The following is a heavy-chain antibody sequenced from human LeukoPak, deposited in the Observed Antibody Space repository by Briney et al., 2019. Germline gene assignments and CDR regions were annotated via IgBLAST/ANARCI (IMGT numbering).Heavy chain of an antibody. Sequence: SETLSLTCTVSGGSLNTPNYYWGWVRQPPGKGLEWIGNIFYRGGTYYSPSLKSRVTISLDMSKNQFSLKLSSVTAADTAVYYCARDTGIAWLLEDYWGQGTLVTVSS. J-gene: IGHJ4*02. CDR2: IFYRGGT. CDR3: ARDTGIAWLLEDY. V-gene: IGHV4-39*07. D-gene: IGHD2-15*01. CDR1: GGSLNTPNYY.